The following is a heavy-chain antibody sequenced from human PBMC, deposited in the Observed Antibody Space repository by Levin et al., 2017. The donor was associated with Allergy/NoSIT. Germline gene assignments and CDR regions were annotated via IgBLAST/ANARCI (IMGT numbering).Heavy chain of an antibody. CDR1: GFTFSSYA. Sequence: GESLKISCAASGFTFSSYAMSWVRQAPGKGLEWVSAISGSGGSTYYADSVKGRFTISRDNSKNTLYLQMNSLRAEDTAVYYCATGRRWFGEELDVWGKGTTVTVSS. CDR2: ISGSGGST. D-gene: IGHD3-10*01. J-gene: IGHJ6*04. CDR3: ATGRRWFGEELDV. V-gene: IGHV3-23*01.